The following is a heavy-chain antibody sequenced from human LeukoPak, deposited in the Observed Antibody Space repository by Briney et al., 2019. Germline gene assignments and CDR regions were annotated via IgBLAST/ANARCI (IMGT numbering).Heavy chain of an antibody. CDR1: VDSVSTSGVA. J-gene: IGHJ3*01. D-gene: IGHD6-13*01. CDR3: TRGRASAFDV. V-gene: IGHV6-1*01. Sequence: SQTLSLTCAMSVDSVSTSGVAWNWVRQSPSRGLEWLGRTYYTSKWNTDYAVSVKSRIVVNPDTSKNQFSLQLNSVTSEDAAVYGCTRGRASAFDVWGQGTMVTVSS. CDR2: TYYTSKWNT.